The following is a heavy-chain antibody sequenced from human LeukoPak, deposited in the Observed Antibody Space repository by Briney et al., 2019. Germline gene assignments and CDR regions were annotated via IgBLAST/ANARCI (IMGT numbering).Heavy chain of an antibody. CDR3: AREGGGSSYYDSSGKAFDI. J-gene: IGHJ3*02. CDR1: GGTFSSYA. D-gene: IGHD3-22*01. CDR2: IIPIFGTA. Sequence: GGSLRLSCAASGGTFSSYAISWVRQAPGQGLEWMGGIIPIFGTANYAQKFQGRVTITADKSTSTAYMELSSLRSEDTAVYYCAREGGGSSYYDSSGKAFDIWGQGTMVTVSS. V-gene: IGHV1-69*06.